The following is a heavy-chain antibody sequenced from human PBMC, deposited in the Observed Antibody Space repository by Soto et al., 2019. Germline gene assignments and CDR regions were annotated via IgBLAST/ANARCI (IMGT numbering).Heavy chain of an antibody. CDR1: GFTFGDYA. D-gene: IGHD6-19*01. CDR2: IRSKAYGGTT. Sequence: PGGSLRLSCTASGFTFGDYAMSWVRQAPGKGLEWVGFIRSKAYGGTTEYAASVKGRFTISRDDSKSIAYLQMNSLKTEDTAVYYLTREGGAVAGTRHGYWGQGTLVTVSS. J-gene: IGHJ4*02. CDR3: TREGGAVAGTRHGY. V-gene: IGHV3-49*04.